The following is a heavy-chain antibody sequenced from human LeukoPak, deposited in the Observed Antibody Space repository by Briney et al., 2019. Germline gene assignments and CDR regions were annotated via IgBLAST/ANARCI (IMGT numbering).Heavy chain of an antibody. CDR3: AKVFHDYGDLYYFDY. CDR2: ISGSGGST. V-gene: IGHV3-23*01. J-gene: IGHJ4*02. CDR1: GFTFSSYG. Sequence: GGSLRLSCAASGFTFSSYGMSWVRQAPGKGLEWVSAISGSGGSTYYADSVKGRFTISRDNSKNTLYLQMNSLRAEDTAVYYCAKVFHDYGDLYYFDYWGQGTLVTVSS. D-gene: IGHD4-17*01.